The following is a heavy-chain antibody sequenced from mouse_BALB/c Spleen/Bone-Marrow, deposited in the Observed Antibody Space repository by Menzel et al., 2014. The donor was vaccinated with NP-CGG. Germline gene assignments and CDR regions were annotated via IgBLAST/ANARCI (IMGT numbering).Heavy chain of an antibody. D-gene: IGHD1-2*01. CDR3: TRSTATFDY. Sequence: QVQLQQSGAELVRPGSSVKISCKASGYAFSAYWMNWVKQRPGQGLEWIGQIYPGDGDTNYNGKFKGKATLTADKSSSTAYIQLSSLTSEDSAVYFCTRSTATFDYWGQGTTLTVSS. CDR1: GYAFSAYW. CDR2: IYPGDGDT. J-gene: IGHJ2*01. V-gene: IGHV1-80*01.